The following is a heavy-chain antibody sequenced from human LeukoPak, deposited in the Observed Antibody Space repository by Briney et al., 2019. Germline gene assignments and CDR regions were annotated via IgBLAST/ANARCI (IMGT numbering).Heavy chain of an antibody. Sequence: PPETLSLTCTVSGGSISSHHWSWIRQPPGKGLEWIGYVYYSGSTTYNPSLKSRLTMSLDTSKNQFSLRLSSVTAADTAVYYCAGDFDSGSYRFDYWGQGILVTVSS. J-gene: IGHJ4*02. V-gene: IGHV4-59*11. CDR3: AGDFDSGSYRFDY. CDR2: VYYSGST. D-gene: IGHD3-10*01. CDR1: GGSISSHH.